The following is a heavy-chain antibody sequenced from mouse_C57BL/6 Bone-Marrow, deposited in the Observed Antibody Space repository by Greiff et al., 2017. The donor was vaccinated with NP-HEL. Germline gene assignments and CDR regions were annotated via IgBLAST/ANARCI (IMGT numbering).Heavy chain of an antibody. J-gene: IGHJ4*01. CDR2: IYPGSGST. Sequence: QVQLKQPGAELVKPGASVKMSCRASGYTFTSYWITWVRQRPGQGLEWIGDIYPGSGSTNYNEKFKSKATLSVDTSSSTAYMQLSSLTSEDSAVYYCAGYYYGSIYYAMDYWGQGTSVTVSS. CDR1: GYTFTSYW. V-gene: IGHV1-55*01. D-gene: IGHD1-1*01. CDR3: AGYYYGSIYYAMDY.